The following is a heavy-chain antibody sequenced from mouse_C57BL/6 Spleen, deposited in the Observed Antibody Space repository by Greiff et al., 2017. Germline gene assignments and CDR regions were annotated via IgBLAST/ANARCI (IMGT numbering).Heavy chain of an antibody. Sequence: QVHVKQSGAELARPGASVKLSCKASGYTFTSYGISWVKQRTGQGLEWIGEIYPRSGNTYYNEKFKGKATLTADKSSSTAYMELRSLTSEDSAVYFCARDGTLGGSSSLDVWGTGTTVTVSS. D-gene: IGHD1-1*01. CDR2: IYPRSGNT. CDR3: ARDGTLGGSSSLDV. CDR1: GYTFTSYG. J-gene: IGHJ1*03. V-gene: IGHV1-81*01.